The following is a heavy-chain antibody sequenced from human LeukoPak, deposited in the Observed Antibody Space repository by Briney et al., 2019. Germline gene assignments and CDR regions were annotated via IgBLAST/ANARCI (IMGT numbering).Heavy chain of an antibody. CDR2: TNSNSGGT. CDR1: GYIFTGYY. CDR3: ARGQTGYDDAFDS. J-gene: IGHJ4*02. Sequence: ASVKVSCKASGYIFTGYYIHWVRQAPGQGLEWMGWTNSNSGGTKYAQNFQDRVTMTRDTSISTAYMELYRLTSDDTAVYFCARGQTGYDDAFDSWGQGTLVTVSS. D-gene: IGHD3-16*01. V-gene: IGHV1-2*02.